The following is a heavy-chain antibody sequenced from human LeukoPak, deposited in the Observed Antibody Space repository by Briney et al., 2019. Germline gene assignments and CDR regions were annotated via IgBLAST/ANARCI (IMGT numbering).Heavy chain of an antibody. J-gene: IGHJ5*02. Sequence: GGSLRLSCAASGFTFSSYAMHWVRQAPGKGLEWVAVISYDGSNKYYADSVKGRFTISRDNSKNTLYLQMNSLRAEDTAVYYCARDGGYDFTYNWFDPWGQGTLVTVSS. CDR1: GFTFSSYA. CDR2: ISYDGSNK. V-gene: IGHV3-30-3*01. CDR3: ARDGGYDFTYNWFDP. D-gene: IGHD5-12*01.